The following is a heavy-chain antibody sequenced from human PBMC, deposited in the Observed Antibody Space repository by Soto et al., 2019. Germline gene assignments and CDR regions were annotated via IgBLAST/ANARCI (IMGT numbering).Heavy chain of an antibody. Sequence: QVQLVESGGGVVQPGRSLRLSCAASGFTFSSYAMHWVRQAPGKGLEWVAVISYDGSNKYYADSVKGRFTISRDNSKNAQDLQLTSLGAEHRAVYYCARPRRRDDDKGGYSDLGGRGTLVTVSS. D-gene: IGHD1-1*01. CDR3: ARPRRRDDDKGGYSDL. J-gene: IGHJ2*01. CDR2: ISYDGSNK. CDR1: GFTFSSYA. V-gene: IGHV3-30-3*01.